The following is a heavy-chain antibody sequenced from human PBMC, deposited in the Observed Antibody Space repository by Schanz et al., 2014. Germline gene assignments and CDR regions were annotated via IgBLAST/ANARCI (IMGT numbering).Heavy chain of an antibody. CDR2: IYDSGNT. CDR3: ARSPGDFPGWFDS. J-gene: IGHJ5*01. V-gene: IGHV4-31*03. D-gene: IGHD4-17*01. CDR1: GDSMSSGGYY. Sequence: QVQLQESGPGLVKPSQTLSLTCNVSGDSMSSGGYYWNWIRQHPGKGLEWIGYIYDSGNTYYNPSLKSRVPISVDRSKNQFSLILNSVTAADTAVYYCARSPGDFPGWFDSWGQGTLVTVSS.